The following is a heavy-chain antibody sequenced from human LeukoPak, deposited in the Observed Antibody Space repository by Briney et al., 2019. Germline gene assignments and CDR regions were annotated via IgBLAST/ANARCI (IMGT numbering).Heavy chain of an antibody. J-gene: IGHJ4*02. CDR2: MNPNSGST. CDR3: ARGRSTGYPYYFEY. Sequence: ASVKVSCKASGYTFTSYDTNWVRQATGQGLEWMGWMNPNSGSTGYAQKFQGRVTITRNTSISTACMELSGLRSEDTAVYYCARGRSTGYPYYFEYWGQGTLVTVSS. D-gene: IGHD5-12*01. CDR1: GYTFTSYD. V-gene: IGHV1-8*03.